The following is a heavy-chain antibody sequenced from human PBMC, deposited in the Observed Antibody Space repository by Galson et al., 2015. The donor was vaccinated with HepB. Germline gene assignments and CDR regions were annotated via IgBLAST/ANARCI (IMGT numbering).Heavy chain of an antibody. J-gene: IGHJ4*02. D-gene: IGHD3-10*01. CDR2: ISYDGSNK. Sequence: SLRLSCAASGFTFSNYGMHWVRQAPGKGLEWVAIISYDGSNKYYADSVEGRFTISRDNSKNTLYLQMNSLRVEDTAVYYCAKDQAGLSLCDYWGQGTLVTVPS. CDR1: GFTFSNYG. CDR3: AKDQAGLSLCDY. V-gene: IGHV3-30*18.